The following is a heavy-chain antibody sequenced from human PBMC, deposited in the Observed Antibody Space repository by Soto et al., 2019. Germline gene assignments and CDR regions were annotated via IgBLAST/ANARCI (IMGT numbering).Heavy chain of an antibody. Sequence: EVQLVESRGGLVQPGGSLRLSCAASGFTFSSYAMHWVRHAPGKGLEYVSAISSNGGSTYYANSVKGRFTISRDNSKNTLYLQMGSLRAEDMAVYYRARDHPGYYFDYWGQGTLVTVSS. V-gene: IGHV3-64*01. CDR3: ARDHPGYYFDY. CDR1: GFTFSSYA. CDR2: ISSNGGST. J-gene: IGHJ4*02.